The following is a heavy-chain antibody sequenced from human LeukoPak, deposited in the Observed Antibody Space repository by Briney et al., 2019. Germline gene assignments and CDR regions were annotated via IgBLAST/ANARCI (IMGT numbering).Heavy chain of an antibody. V-gene: IGHV1-69*13. D-gene: IGHD3-10*01. CDR3: ARVENYKYYFDY. Sequence: ASVKVSCKASGGTFSSYAISWVRQAPGQGLEWMGGIIPIFGTANYAQKFQGRVTITADESTSTAYMELSSLRSEDTALYYCARVENYKYYFDYWGQGTLVTVSS. J-gene: IGHJ4*02. CDR2: IIPIFGTA. CDR1: GGTFSSYA.